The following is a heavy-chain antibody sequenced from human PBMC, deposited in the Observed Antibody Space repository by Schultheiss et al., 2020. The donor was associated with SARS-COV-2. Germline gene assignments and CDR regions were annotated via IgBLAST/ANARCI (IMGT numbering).Heavy chain of an antibody. CDR3: VKGPLSPFDF. CDR1: GFTINTNY. CDR2: ISSSGSTI. J-gene: IGHJ4*02. V-gene: IGHV3-11*04. Sequence: GGSLRLSCAASGFTINTNYMSWVRQAPGKGLEWVSYISSSGSTIYYADSVKGRFTISRDNAGNSLYLQMNSLRAEDTAVYYCVKGPLSPFDFWGQGTLVTVS.